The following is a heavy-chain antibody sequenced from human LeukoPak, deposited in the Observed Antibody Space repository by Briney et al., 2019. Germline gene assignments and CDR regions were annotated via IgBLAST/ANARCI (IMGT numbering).Heavy chain of an antibody. V-gene: IGHV4-59*01. CDR1: GASISSYY. CDR3: AREAWVSGDSKYRYYGIDV. J-gene: IGHJ6*02. Sequence: SETLSLTCTVSGASISSYYWSWIRQPPGKGLEWIGYIDYSGSTNYTPSLKSRVTISVDTSKNQFSLKLSSVTAADTALYYCAREAWVSGDSKYRYYGIDVWGQGTTVTVSS. D-gene: IGHD4-17*01. CDR2: IDYSGST.